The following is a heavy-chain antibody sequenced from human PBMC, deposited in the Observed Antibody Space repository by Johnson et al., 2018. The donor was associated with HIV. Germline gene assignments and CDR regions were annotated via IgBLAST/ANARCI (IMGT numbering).Heavy chain of an antibody. V-gene: IGHV3-30-3*01. D-gene: IGHD1-26*01. J-gene: IGHJ3*02. Sequence: QVQLMESGGGLVKPGGYLRLSCAASGFTFSDYYMSWIRQAPGKGLEWVAVISYDGSNKYYADSVKGRFTISRDNSKNTLYLQMNSLRAEDTAVYYCARESGSSGAFDIWGQGTMVTVSS. CDR3: ARESGSSGAFDI. CDR1: GFTFSDYY. CDR2: ISYDGSNK.